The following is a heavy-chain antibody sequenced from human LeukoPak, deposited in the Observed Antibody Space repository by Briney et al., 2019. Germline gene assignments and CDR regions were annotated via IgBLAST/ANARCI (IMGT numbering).Heavy chain of an antibody. J-gene: IGHJ6*03. Sequence: SVKVSCKASGGTFSSYAICWVRQAPGQGLEWMGGIIPIFGTANYAQKFQGRVTITTDESTSTAYMELSSLRSEDTAVYYCARTLVVATMLHYMDVWGKGTTVTVSS. CDR3: ARTLVVATMLHYMDV. CDR1: GGTFSSYA. D-gene: IGHD5-12*01. V-gene: IGHV1-69*05. CDR2: IIPIFGTA.